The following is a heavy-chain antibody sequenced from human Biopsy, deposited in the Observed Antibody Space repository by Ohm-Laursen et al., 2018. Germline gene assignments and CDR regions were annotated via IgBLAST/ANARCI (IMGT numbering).Heavy chain of an antibody. D-gene: IGHD3-10*01. CDR2: INSDGSST. Sequence: SLRLSCAASGFSVNNNYMSWVRQAPGTGLVWVSRINSDGSSTNYADAVKGRFTISRDNAKNTVFLQMNSLRAEDTAVYYCTRAEAGSGSLLYFDYWGQGTLVTVSS. CDR1: GFSVNNNY. J-gene: IGHJ4*02. V-gene: IGHV3-74*01. CDR3: TRAEAGSGSLLYFDY.